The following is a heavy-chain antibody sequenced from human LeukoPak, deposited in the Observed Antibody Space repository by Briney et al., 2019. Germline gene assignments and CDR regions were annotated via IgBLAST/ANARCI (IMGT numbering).Heavy chain of an antibody. CDR1: GYTFTDYY. D-gene: IGHD2-21*02. V-gene: IGHV1-2*06. J-gene: IGHJ3*02. CDR3: ARDTTAALAVTAHDAFDI. CDR2: INPSSGGT. Sequence: ASVKVSCKASGYTFTDYYMHWVRQAPGQGLEWMGRINPSSGGTNYAQRFQGRVTMTRDTSTSTAYMELSSLRSDDTAVYFCARDTTAALAVTAHDAFDIWGQGTMVTVSS.